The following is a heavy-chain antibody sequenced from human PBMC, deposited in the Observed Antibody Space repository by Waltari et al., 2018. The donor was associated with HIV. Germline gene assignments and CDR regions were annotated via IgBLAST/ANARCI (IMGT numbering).Heavy chain of an antibody. D-gene: IGHD3-10*01. V-gene: IGHV1-24*01. J-gene: IGHJ6*02. CDR3: ATGTMVRGAAPYYYGMDV. CDR1: GYTRTELS. CDR2: FDPEDGET. Sequence: QVQLVQSGAEVKKPGASVKVSCKVSGYTRTELSMHWVRPAPGQGLAWMGGFDPEDGETIYAQKFQGRVTMTEDTSTDTAYMELSSLRSEDTAVYYCATGTMVRGAAPYYYGMDVWGQGTTVTVSS.